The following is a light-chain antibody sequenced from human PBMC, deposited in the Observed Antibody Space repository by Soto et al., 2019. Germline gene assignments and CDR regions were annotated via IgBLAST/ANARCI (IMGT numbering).Light chain of an antibody. CDR2: SAF. V-gene: IGKV3-20*01. CDR1: QSASTRH. Sequence: EIVLTQSPATLSLSPGERATLSRRASQSASTRHLAWYQQKPGQAPRLLIYSAFSRAAGIPDRFGGSGSGTHFTLTISRLEPEDFAVYYCQQSGSSPTFGQGTKVDIK. CDR3: QQSGSSPT. J-gene: IGKJ1*01.